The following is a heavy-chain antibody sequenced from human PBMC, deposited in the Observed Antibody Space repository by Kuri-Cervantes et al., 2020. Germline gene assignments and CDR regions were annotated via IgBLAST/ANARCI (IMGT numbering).Heavy chain of an antibody. CDR2: ISYDGSNK. CDR1: GFTFSSYA. V-gene: IGHV3-30*01. J-gene: IGHJ4*02. D-gene: IGHD5-12*01. CDR3: ARAQVDIVATMEYYFDY. Sequence: GESLMISCAASGFTFSSYAMHWVRQAPGKGLEWVAVISYDGSNKYYADSVKGRFTISRDNSKNTLYLQMNSLRAEDTAVYYCARAQVDIVATMEYYFDYWGQGTLVTVSS.